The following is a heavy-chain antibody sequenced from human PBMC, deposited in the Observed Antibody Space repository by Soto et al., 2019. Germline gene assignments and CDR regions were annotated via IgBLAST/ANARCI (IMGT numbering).Heavy chain of an antibody. V-gene: IGHV4-34*01. J-gene: IGHJ4*02. Sequence: QVQLQQWGAGLLKPSETLSLTCAVYGGSFSGYYWSWVRQSPRKGLEWIGEINHSGSTNYNPSLKSRLTKSVDTPKNQFSLKLSSVTAADTALYYCVACDYGDYPRYWGQGSLVTVSS. CDR2: INHSGST. CDR1: GGSFSGYY. CDR3: VACDYGDYPRY. D-gene: IGHD4-17*01.